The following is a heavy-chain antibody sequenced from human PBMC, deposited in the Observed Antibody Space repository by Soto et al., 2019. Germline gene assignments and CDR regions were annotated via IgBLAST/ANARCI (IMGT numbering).Heavy chain of an antibody. CDR3: ARRVYYYDSSGYYGLHAFDI. Sequence: QLQLQESGPGLVKPSETLSLTCTVSGGSISSSSYYWGWVRQPPGKGLEWIGSIYYSGSTYYNPSLKSRVTISVDTSKNQFSLKLSSVTAADTAVYYCARRVYYYDSSGYYGLHAFDIWGQGTMVTVSS. D-gene: IGHD3-22*01. V-gene: IGHV4-39*01. CDR2: IYYSGST. CDR1: GGSISSSSYY. J-gene: IGHJ3*02.